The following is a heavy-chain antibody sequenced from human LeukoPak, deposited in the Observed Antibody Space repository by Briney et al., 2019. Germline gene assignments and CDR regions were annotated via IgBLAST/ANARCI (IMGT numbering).Heavy chain of an antibody. D-gene: IGHD3-9*01. CDR3: ARTHDILTGYPYGMDV. CDR2: MNPNSGNT. CDR1: GYTFTSYD. Sequence: ASVKVSCKASGYTFTSYDINWVRQATGQGLEWMGWMNPNSGNTGYAQKFQGRVTMTRNTSISTAYMELGSLRSEDTAVYYCARTHDILTGYPYGMDVWGQGTTVTVSS. J-gene: IGHJ6*02. V-gene: IGHV1-8*01.